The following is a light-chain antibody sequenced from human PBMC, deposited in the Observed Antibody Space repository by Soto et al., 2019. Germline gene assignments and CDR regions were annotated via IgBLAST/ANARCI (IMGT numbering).Light chain of an antibody. CDR2: EAS. CDR3: QKLNTFPLT. Sequence: VQLNKSPASLSASVEDRVTITCRASQSISSYLNWYQQKQGKGPKLLIYEASTLQSGVPSRFSGSGSGTDFTLTISSLQPEDFATYYCQKLNTFPLTFGQGTLLEI. CDR1: QSISSY. J-gene: IGKJ5*01. V-gene: IGKV1-39*01.